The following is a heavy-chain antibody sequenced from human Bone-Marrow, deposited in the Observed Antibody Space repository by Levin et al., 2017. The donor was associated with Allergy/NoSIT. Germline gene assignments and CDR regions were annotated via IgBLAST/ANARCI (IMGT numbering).Heavy chain of an antibody. Sequence: GESLKISCAASGFTFSSYSMNWVRQAPGKGLEWVSSISSSSSYIYYADSVKGRFTISRDNAKNSLYLQMNSLRAEDTAVYYCARDRDSGYDHNWFDPWGQGTLVTVSS. CDR2: ISSSSSYI. CDR3: ARDRDSGYDHNWFDP. J-gene: IGHJ5*02. D-gene: IGHD5-12*01. CDR1: GFTFSSYS. V-gene: IGHV3-21*01.